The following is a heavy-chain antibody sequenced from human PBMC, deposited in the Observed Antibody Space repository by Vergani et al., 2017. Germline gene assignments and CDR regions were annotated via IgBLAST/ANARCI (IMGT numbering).Heavy chain of an antibody. J-gene: IGHJ6*02. D-gene: IGHD4-11*01. V-gene: IGHV4-4*07. CDR2: IYTSGST. CDR3: AKDSVTYSHYYYYYGMDV. Sequence: QVQLQESGPGLVKPSETLSLTCTVSGGSISSYYWSWIRQPAGKGLEWIGRIYTSGSTNYNPSLKSRVTMSVDTSKNQFSLKLSSVTAADTAVYYCAKDSVTYSHYYYYYGMDVWGQGTTVTVSS. CDR1: GGSISSYY.